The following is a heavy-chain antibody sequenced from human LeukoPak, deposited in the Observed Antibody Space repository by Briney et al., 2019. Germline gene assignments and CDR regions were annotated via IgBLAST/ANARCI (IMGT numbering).Heavy chain of an antibody. V-gene: IGHV1-69*05. Sequence: SVKVSCKASGGTFSSYAISWVRQAPGQGLEWMGGIIPIVGTANYAHKFQGRVTITTDESTSTAYMEMSSLRSEDTAVYYCASNTPSYYYDSSGYAGYWGQGTLVTVSS. CDR2: IIPIVGTA. CDR1: GGTFSSYA. J-gene: IGHJ4*02. CDR3: ASNTPSYYYDSSGYAGY. D-gene: IGHD3-22*01.